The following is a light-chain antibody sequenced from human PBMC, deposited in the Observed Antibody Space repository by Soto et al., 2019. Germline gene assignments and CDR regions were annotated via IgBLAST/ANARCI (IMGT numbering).Light chain of an antibody. J-gene: IGKJ1*01. CDR2: SAC. CDR3: QQSYSIPPT. V-gene: IGKV1-39*01. Sequence: MSHSRPSLYASESDRVTITFRASQTISRYVNWYQQRPGTAPNLLIYSACSVQSGVPSRFSGSRSGPDFTITISSLQPEDFATYYCQQSYSIPPTFGQGTKVDIK. CDR1: QTISRY.